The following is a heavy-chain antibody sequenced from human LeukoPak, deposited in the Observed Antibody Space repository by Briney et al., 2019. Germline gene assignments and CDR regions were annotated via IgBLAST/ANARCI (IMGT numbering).Heavy chain of an antibody. D-gene: IGHD3-22*01. CDR1: GGSLSSGGYS. Sequence: SETLSLTCAVSGGSLSSGGYSWSWLRQPPGKGLEWIGYIYHSGSTYYNPSLKSRVTISVDRSKNQFSLKLSSVTAADTAVYYCARTDSSYRGYFGYWGQGTLVTVSS. CDR3: ARTDSSYRGYFGY. V-gene: IGHV4-30-2*01. J-gene: IGHJ4*02. CDR2: IYHSGST.